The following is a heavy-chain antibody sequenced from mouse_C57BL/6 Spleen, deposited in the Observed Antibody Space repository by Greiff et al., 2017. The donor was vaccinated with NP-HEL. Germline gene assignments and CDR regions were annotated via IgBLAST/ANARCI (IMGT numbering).Heavy chain of an antibody. D-gene: IGHD4-1*01. CDR1: GYTFTSYW. V-gene: IGHV1-61*01. Sequence: QVQLQQPGAELVRPGSSVKLSCKASGYTFTSYWMDWVKQRPGQGLEWIGNIYPSDSETHYNQKFKDKATLTVDKSSSTAYMQLSSLTSEDSAVYYCARDRTGTNYYAMDYWGQGTSVTVSS. CDR2: IYPSDSET. CDR3: ARDRTGTNYYAMDY. J-gene: IGHJ4*01.